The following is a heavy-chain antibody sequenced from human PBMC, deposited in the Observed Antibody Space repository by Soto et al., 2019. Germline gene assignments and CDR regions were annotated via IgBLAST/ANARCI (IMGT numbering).Heavy chain of an antibody. J-gene: IGHJ5*02. V-gene: IGHV3-74*01. CDR2: INSDGSST. CDR1: GFTFSSYW. Sequence: GGSLRLSCAASGFTFSSYWMHWVRQAPGKGLVWVSRINSDGSSTSYADSVKGRFTISRDNAKNTPYLQMNSLRAEDTAVYYCARGYQGYYDFWSGYYKAASFDWFDPWGQGTLVTVSS. D-gene: IGHD3-3*01. CDR3: ARGYQGYYDFWSGYYKAASFDWFDP.